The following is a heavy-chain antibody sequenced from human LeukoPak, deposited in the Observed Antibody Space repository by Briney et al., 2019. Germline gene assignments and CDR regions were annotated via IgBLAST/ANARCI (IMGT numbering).Heavy chain of an antibody. CDR3: ARGGGSGSYYFGSYYYYYMDV. CDR1: GGSISSYY. Sequence: SETLSLTCTASGGSISSYYWSWIRQPPGKGLEWIGYIYYSGSTNYNASLKSRVTISVDTSKNQFSLKLSSVTAADTAVYYCARGGGSGSYYFGSYYYYYMDVWGKGTTVTVSS. J-gene: IGHJ6*03. V-gene: IGHV4-59*01. CDR2: IYYSGST. D-gene: IGHD3-10*01.